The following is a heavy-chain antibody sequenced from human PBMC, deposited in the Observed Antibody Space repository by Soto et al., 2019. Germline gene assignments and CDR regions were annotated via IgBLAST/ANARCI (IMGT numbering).Heavy chain of an antibody. J-gene: IGHJ5*02. CDR1: GGSFSGYY. V-gene: IGHV4-34*01. Sequence: QVQLQQWGAGLLKPSETLSLTCAVYGGSFSGYYWSWIRQPPGKGLEWIGEINHSGSTNYNPSLNRLVIPSVETSKNLLSPKLCSVTAADTDVYYCERGAVQIFGVVMSYWFDPWGQGTLVTVSS. CDR2: INHSGST. D-gene: IGHD3-3*01. CDR3: ERGAVQIFGVVMSYWFDP.